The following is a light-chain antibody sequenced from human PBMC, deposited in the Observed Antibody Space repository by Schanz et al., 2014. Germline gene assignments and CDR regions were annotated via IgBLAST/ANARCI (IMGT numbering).Light chain of an antibody. CDR2: EVT. Sequence: QSALTQPASVSGSPGQSITISCTGTSSDVGSYKFVSWYQQHPGKAPKLMIYEVTKRPSGVPDRFSGSKSGNTASLTVSGLQAEDEADYYCSSYGGSNFVVFGGGTKLTVL. CDR1: SSDVGSYKF. CDR3: SSYGGSNFVV. V-gene: IGLV2-8*01. J-gene: IGLJ2*01.